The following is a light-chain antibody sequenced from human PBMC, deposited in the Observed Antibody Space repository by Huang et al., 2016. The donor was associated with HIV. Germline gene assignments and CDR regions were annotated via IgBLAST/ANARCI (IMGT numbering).Light chain of an antibody. CDR1: QSVGTN. CDR2: SAS. J-gene: IGKJ2*01. CDR3: QQYNNWPPVYT. V-gene: IGKV3-15*01. Sequence: EIVMTQSPATLSVSPGERATLSCRASQSVGTNLAWYQQNPGQAPRLLIYSASTRATGIPARFTGSGSGTEFTLTISSLQSEDFAIYYCQQYNNWPPVYTFGQGTKLEIK.